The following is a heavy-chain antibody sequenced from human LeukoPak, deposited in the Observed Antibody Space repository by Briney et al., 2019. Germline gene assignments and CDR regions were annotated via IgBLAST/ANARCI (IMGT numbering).Heavy chain of an antibody. CDR2: INPNGGSA. CDR3: ASGQLRIAAAGTQGLPTH. CDR1: GYTFTSYY. D-gene: IGHD6-13*01. Sequence: ASVKVSXKASGYTFTSYYMHWVRQAPGQGLEWIGIINPNGGSASYAQKFQGRVTMTRDTSTSTVYMELSSLKSEDTAVYYCASGQLRIAAAGTQGLPTHWGQGTLVTVSS. J-gene: IGHJ4*02. V-gene: IGHV1-46*01.